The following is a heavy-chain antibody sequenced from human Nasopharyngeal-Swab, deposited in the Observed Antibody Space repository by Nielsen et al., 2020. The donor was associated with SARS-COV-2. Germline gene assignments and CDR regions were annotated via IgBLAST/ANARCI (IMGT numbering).Heavy chain of an antibody. CDR2: ISSSGSTI. Sequence: GESLKISCAASGFTFSDYYMSWIRQAPGKGLEWVSYISSSGSTIYYADSVKGRFTISRENAKNSLYLQMNSLRAGDTAVYYCAREGLEQRVFDYWGQGTLVTVSS. J-gene: IGHJ4*02. V-gene: IGHV3-11*04. CDR1: GFTFSDYY. CDR3: AREGLEQRVFDY. D-gene: IGHD1/OR15-1a*01.